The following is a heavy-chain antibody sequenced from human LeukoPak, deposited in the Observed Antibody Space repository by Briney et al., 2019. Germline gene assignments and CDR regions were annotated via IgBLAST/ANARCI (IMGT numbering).Heavy chain of an antibody. D-gene: IGHD6-13*01. Sequence: SETLSLTCTVSGGSISSYYWSWIRQPPGKGLEWIGYIYYSGSTNYNPSLKSRVTISVDTSKNQFSLKLSSVTAAGTAVYYCARRLAAAGRNWFDPWGQGTLVTVSS. V-gene: IGHV4-59*08. CDR1: GGSISSYY. J-gene: IGHJ5*02. CDR3: ARRLAAAGRNWFDP. CDR2: IYYSGST.